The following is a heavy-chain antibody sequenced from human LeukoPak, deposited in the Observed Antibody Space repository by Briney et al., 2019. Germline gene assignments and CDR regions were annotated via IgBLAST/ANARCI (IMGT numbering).Heavy chain of an antibody. CDR2: IWYDGSNN. Sequence: GGPLTLPCAPSGPTYSSYGMHWAPHAPGEGLVGGADIWYDGSNNYYADSVKGRFTISRDNSKNTLYLQMNSLRAEDTAVYYCARDVNTAYYYGMDVWGQGTTVTVSS. V-gene: IGHV3-33*08. D-gene: IGHD2/OR15-2a*01. CDR1: GPTYSSYG. J-gene: IGHJ6*02. CDR3: ARDVNTAYYYGMDV.